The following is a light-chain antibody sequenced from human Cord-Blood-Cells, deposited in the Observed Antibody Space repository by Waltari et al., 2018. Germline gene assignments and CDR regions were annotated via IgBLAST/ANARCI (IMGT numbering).Light chain of an antibody. CDR2: KAS. J-gene: IGKJ2*01. CDR1: QSICSR. V-gene: IGKV1-5*03. CDR3: QQYNSYKYT. Sequence: DIQMTQSPSTLSASVGDRVTXTCRASQSICSRLAWYQQKPGKAPKLLIYKASSLESGVPSRFSGSGSGTEFTLTISSLQPDDFATYYCQQYNSYKYTFGQGTKLEIK.